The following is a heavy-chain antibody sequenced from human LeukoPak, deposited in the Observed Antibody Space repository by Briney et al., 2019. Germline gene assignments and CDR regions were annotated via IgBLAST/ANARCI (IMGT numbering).Heavy chain of an antibody. CDR3: TTDWGTTRYRYY. Sequence: GGSLRLSCAASGFQFTTAWMNWVRQAPGKGLEWVGRVKSKNDGEIRDYAAPVKGRFTISRDDSQSTLYLQMNSLQTEDTGVYYYTTDWGTTRYRYYWGQGTPVTVSS. D-gene: IGHD3-16*01. V-gene: IGHV3-15*01. J-gene: IGHJ4*02. CDR1: GFQFTTAW. CDR2: VKSKNDGEIR.